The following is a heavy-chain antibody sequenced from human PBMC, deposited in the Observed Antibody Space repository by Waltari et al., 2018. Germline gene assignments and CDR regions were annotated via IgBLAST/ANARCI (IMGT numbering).Heavy chain of an antibody. Sequence: EVQLVESGGGLIQPGGSLRLSCAASGFTVSSNYMSWVRPAPGKGLGWVSVIYSGGSTYYADSVKGRFTISRDNSKNTLYLQMNSLRAEDTAVYYCARAPELYCSGGSCYYYYGMDVWGQGTTVTVSS. CDR2: IYSGGST. J-gene: IGHJ6*02. V-gene: IGHV3-53*01. CDR3: ARAPELYCSGGSCYYYYGMDV. D-gene: IGHD2-15*01. CDR1: GFTVSSNY.